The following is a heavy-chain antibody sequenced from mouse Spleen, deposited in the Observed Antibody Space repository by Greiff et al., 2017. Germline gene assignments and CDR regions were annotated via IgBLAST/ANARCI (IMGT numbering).Heavy chain of an antibody. D-gene: IGHD2-4*01. J-gene: IGHJ3*01. Sequence: VQLVESGAELAKPGASVKLSCKASGYTFTSYWMHWVKQRPGQGLEWIGYINPSSGYTKYNQKFKDKATLTADKSSSTAYMQLSSLTYEDSAVYYCARGASTMITIAWFAYWGQGTLVTVSA. CDR1: GYTFTSYW. CDR3: ARGASTMITIAWFAY. V-gene: IGHV1-7*01. CDR2: INPSSGYT.